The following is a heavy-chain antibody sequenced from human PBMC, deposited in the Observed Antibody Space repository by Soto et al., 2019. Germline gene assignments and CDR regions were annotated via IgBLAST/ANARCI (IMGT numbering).Heavy chain of an antibody. J-gene: IGHJ4*02. CDR1: GFTFDDYG. CDR3: ARGRYFDWLLTYLDY. V-gene: IGHV3-20*04. CDR2: INWNGGST. Sequence: EVQLVESGGGVVRPGGSLRLSCAASGFTFDDYGMSWVRQAPGKGLEWVSGINWNGGSTGYADSVKGRFTISRDNAKNSLDLQMNSLRAEDTALYYCARGRYFDWLLTYLDYWGQGTLVTVSS. D-gene: IGHD3-9*01.